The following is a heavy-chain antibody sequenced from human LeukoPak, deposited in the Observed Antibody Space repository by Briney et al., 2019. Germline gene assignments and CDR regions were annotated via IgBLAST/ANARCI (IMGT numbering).Heavy chain of an antibody. Sequence: GGSLRLSCAASGFTFSDYYMSWIRQPPGKGRGWVSYISSSSSYTNYADSVKGRFTISRDNAKNSLYLQMNSLRAEDTAVYYCAARGGLVHFDYWGQGTLVTVPS. CDR1: GFTFSDYY. D-gene: IGHD3-16*01. J-gene: IGHJ4*02. CDR2: ISSSSSYT. V-gene: IGHV3-11*06. CDR3: AARGGLVHFDY.